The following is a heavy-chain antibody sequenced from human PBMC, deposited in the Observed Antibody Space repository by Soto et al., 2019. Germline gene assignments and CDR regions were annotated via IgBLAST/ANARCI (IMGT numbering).Heavy chain of an antibody. CDR3: ARRIRGWFGELDLHFDY. CDR2: ISYDGSNK. V-gene: IGHV3-30*03. D-gene: IGHD3-10*01. J-gene: IGHJ4*02. Sequence: GSLRLSWAASGVTCSSYGRNCVRQAPGKGLEWVAVISYDGSNKYYADSVKGRFTISRDNSKNSLYLQMNSLRAEDTAVYYCARRIRGWFGELDLHFDYWGQGTLVTVSS. CDR1: GVTCSSYG.